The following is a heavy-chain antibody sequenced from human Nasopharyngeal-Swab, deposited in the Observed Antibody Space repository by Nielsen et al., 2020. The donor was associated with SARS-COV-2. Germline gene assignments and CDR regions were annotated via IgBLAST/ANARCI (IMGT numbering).Heavy chain of an antibody. J-gene: IGHJ4*02. D-gene: IGHD1-26*01. CDR1: GYTFTSYS. Sequence: ASAKVSCKASGYTFTSYSMHWVRQAPGQRLEWMGWINAGNGNTKYSQKFQGRVTITRDTSASTAYMELSSLRSEDTAVYYCARGGRVGATHFDHWGQGTLVTVSS. CDR2: INAGNGNT. V-gene: IGHV1-3*01. CDR3: ARGGRVGATHFDH.